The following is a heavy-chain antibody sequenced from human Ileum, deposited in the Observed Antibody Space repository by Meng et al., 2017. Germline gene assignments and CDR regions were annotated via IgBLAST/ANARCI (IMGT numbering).Heavy chain of an antibody. CDR3: AASLDGNRFDP. CDR2: IFDTGPP. CDR1: GGSISSGDYY. J-gene: IGHJ5*02. V-gene: IGHV4-30-4*01. Sequence: VQLQESGPGLVKSSQTLSLTCTVSGGSISSGDYYWSWIRQPPGKGLEWIRYIFDTGPPSYSPPLRSRLSISMDASKNQFSLRLTSVSAADTAVYYCAASLDGNRFDPWGQGTLVTVSS. D-gene: IGHD1-26*01.